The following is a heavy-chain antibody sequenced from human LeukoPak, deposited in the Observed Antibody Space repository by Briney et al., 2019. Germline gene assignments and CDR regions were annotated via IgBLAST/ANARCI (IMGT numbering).Heavy chain of an antibody. CDR2: INHSGST. CDR1: GGSFSGYY. CDR3: ARRPPGD. J-gene: IGHJ4*02. V-gene: IGHV4-34*01. Sequence: SSETLSLTCAVYGGSFSGYYWSWIRQPPGKGLEWIGEINHSGSTNYNSSLKSRVTISVDTSKNQFSLKLSSVTAADTAVYYCARRPPGDWGQGTLVTVSS. D-gene: IGHD3-10*01.